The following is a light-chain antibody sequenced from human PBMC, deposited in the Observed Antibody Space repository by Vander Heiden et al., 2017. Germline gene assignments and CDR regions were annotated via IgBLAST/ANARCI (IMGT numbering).Light chain of an antibody. CDR2: QDS. CDR1: KLGDKY. V-gene: IGLV3-1*01. J-gene: IGLJ2*01. Sequence: SYALTQPPSVSVSPGQTASIPCSGDKLGDKYACWYQQKPGQSPVLVIYQDSKRPSGIPERFSGSNSGNTATLTISGTQAMDEADYYCQAWDSSHVVFGGGTKLTVL. CDR3: QAWDSSHVV.